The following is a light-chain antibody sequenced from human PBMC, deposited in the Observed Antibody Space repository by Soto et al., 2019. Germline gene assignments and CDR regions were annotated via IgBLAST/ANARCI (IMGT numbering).Light chain of an antibody. V-gene: IGKV1-12*01. CDR1: QGISSL. CDR2: TAS. CDR3: QPANSFPLT. J-gene: IGKJ4*01. Sequence: DIQMHQSPSSVASSVGDRVTITCRASQGISSLLAWYQQKPGKAPKLLIYTASTLQSGVPSRFSGSGSGTDFTLTISSLQHEDFATYYCQPANSFPLTFGGGTKVEIK.